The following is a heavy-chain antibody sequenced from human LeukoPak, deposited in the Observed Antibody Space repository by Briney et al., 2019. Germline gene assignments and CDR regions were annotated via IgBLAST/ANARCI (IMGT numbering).Heavy chain of an antibody. J-gene: IGHJ4*02. CDR3: AKGGAQV. V-gene: IGHV3-7*03. CDR1: GFTFSNFE. Sequence: GGSLRLSCAASGFTFSNFEMSWVRQAPGKGLEWVATIRQDGSQKYYVDSVKGRFTISRDNAKNSLYLQMNSLRVEDTAVYYCAKGGAQVGGQGTLVTVSS. D-gene: IGHD1-26*01. CDR2: IRQDGSQK.